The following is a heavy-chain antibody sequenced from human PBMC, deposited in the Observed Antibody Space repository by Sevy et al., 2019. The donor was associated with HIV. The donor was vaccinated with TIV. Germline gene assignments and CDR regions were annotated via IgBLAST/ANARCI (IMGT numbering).Heavy chain of an antibody. Sequence: SEILSLTCTVSGFSISSDYYWGWIRQPPGKGLEWIGSIYDGGSTYYNPSLMSRVTRSIDTSKNQFSLKLSSVTAADTAVYYCARDYYGSGSYYEFVYWGQGTLVAVSS. CDR2: IYDGGST. D-gene: IGHD3-10*01. V-gene: IGHV4-38-2*02. CDR1: GFSISSDYY. J-gene: IGHJ4*02. CDR3: ARDYYGSGSYYEFVY.